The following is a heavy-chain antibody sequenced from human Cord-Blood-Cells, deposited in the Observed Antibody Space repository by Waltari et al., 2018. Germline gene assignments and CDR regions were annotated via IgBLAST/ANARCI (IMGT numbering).Heavy chain of an antibody. D-gene: IGHD5-12*01. CDR1: GYSISSGYY. CDR2: IYHSGST. CDR3: ARDSDATEGYSGYDVLGWFDP. J-gene: IGHJ5*02. Sequence: QVQLQESGPGLVKPLETLSLPCAVSGYSISSGYYWGWIRSPPGKGREWIGSIYHSGSTYYNPSLKSRVTISVDTSKNQFSLKLSSVTAADTAVYYCARDSDATEGYSGYDVLGWFDPWGQGTLVTVSS. V-gene: IGHV4-38-2*02.